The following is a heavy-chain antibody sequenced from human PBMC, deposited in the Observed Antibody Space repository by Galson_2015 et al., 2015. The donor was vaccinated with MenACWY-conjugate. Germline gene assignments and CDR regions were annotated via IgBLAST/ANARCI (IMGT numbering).Heavy chain of an antibody. V-gene: IGHV3-74*01. CDR1: GLIFNTYW. D-gene: IGHD1-26*01. CDR3: AKSRGASFYFDS. J-gene: IGHJ4*02. Sequence: SLRLSCATSGLIFNTYWMHWVRQAPGKGLVWVSRINPGGSSTTYADSVKDRFTISRDNAKNTLYLQMNSLRPEDTAVFYCAKSRGASFYFDSWGQCTLVTVSS. CDR2: INPGGSST.